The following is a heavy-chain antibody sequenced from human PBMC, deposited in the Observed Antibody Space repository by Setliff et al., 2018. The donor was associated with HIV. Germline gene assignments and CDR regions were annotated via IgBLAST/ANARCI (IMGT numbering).Heavy chain of an antibody. Sequence: ASVKVSCKASGYTFTDYFMHWVRQAPGKGLEWMGRIDPEDGERMFAEKFQGRVTIAADTSTDTAYMELSSLRSEDTAVYYCARGAYSSIWFSQGLNAFDIWGQGTMVTVSS. CDR1: GYTFTDYF. J-gene: IGHJ3*02. D-gene: IGHD6-13*01. V-gene: IGHV1-69-2*01. CDR3: ARGAYSSIWFSQGLNAFDI. CDR2: IDPEDGER.